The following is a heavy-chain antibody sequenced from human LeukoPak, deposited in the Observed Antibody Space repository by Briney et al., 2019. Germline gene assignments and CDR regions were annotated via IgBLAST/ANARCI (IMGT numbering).Heavy chain of an antibody. CDR2: IYPGDFDT. CDR1: RYSFTSYW. Sequence: GESLKISCKGSRYSFTSYWIGWLRQMPGKGLEWMGIIYPGDFDTRYRPSFQGQVTISADKSISTAYLQWSSLKASDTAMYYCARRVGRSSGWYGVADYWGQGTLVTVSS. J-gene: IGHJ4*02. D-gene: IGHD6-19*01. V-gene: IGHV5-51*01. CDR3: ARRVGRSSGWYGVADY.